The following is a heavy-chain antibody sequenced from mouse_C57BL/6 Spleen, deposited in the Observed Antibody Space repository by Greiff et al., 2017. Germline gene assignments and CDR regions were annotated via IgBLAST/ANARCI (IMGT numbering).Heavy chain of an antibody. D-gene: IGHD3-2*02. CDR3: AREGQTAQATRGFAY. V-gene: IGHV1-39*01. CDR2: INPNYGTT. J-gene: IGHJ3*01. CDR1: GYSFTDYN. Sequence: EVQLQESGPELVKPGASVKISCKASGYSFTDYNMNWVKQSNGKSLEWIGVINPNYGTTSYNQKFKGKATLTVDQSSSTAYMQLNSLTSEDSAVYYCAREGQTAQATRGFAYWGQGTLVTVSA.